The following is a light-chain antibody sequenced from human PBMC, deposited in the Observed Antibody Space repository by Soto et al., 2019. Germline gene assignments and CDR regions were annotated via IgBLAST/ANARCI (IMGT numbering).Light chain of an antibody. CDR2: DAS. Sequence: EIVLTQPPGTLALSPGERATLSCRASQSVTNRYLAWYQQKPGQAPRLLIYDASSRATGIPDRFSGSGSGTDFTLTISRVEPEDFAVYYCQQFGSPPPISFGQGTRLEI. J-gene: IGKJ5*01. CDR3: QQFGSPPPIS. CDR1: QSVTNRY. V-gene: IGKV3-20*01.